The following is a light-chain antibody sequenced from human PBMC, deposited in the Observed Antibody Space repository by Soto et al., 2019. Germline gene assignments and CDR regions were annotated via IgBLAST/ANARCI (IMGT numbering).Light chain of an antibody. V-gene: IGKV3-11*01. CDR1: QSVSSY. CDR2: DSS. CDR3: QPRSNWRYT. J-gene: IGKJ2*01. Sequence: EILLTQSPATLSLSPGERATLSCRSSQSVSSYLAWYPQKPGQAPRLRIYDSSNRATGIPARFSGSGSGTDFTLTISSLEPEDFAVYTCQPRSNWRYTFGQGTKLEIK.